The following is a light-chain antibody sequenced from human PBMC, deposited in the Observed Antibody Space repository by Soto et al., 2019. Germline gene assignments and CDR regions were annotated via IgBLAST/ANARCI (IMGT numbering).Light chain of an antibody. CDR3: KQSYTTPIT. V-gene: IGKV1-5*01. Sequence: DIQMTQSPSTLSASVGDRVTITCRASQSISSWLAWYQQKPGKAPKLLIYDASSLESGVPSRFTGSGSGTDFTLTISSLQPEDFATYFCKQSYTTPITFGQGTRLEI. CDR2: DAS. J-gene: IGKJ5*01. CDR1: QSISSW.